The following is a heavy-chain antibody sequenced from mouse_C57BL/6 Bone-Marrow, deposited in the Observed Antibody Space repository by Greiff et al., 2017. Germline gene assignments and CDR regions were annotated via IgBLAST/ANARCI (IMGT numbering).Heavy chain of an antibody. V-gene: IGHV7-3*01. CDR1: GFTFTDYY. J-gene: IGHJ3*01. CDR2: IRNKANGYTT. CDR3: ARYAGGGFAY. Sequence: EVQVVESGGGLVQPGGSLSLSCAASGFTFTDYYMSWVRQPPGKALEWLGFIRNKANGYTTEYSASVKGRFTISSDNSQSILYLQMNALRAEDSATYYCARYAGGGFAYWGQGTLVTVSA.